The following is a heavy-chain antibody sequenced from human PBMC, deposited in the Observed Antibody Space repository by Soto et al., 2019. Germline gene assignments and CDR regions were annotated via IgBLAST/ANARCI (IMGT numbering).Heavy chain of an antibody. D-gene: IGHD2-2*01. CDR3: ARHTRDPTDSSDY. CDR2: IYSGGST. CDR1: GFTVSSNY. J-gene: IGHJ4*02. V-gene: IGHV3-53*04. Sequence: EVQLVESGGGLVQPGGSLRLSCAASGFTVSSNYMSWVRQAPGKGLEWVSVIYSGGSTYYADSVKGRFTISRHNSKNTLYLQMNSLRAEDTAVYYFARHTRDPTDSSDYWGQGTLVTVSS.